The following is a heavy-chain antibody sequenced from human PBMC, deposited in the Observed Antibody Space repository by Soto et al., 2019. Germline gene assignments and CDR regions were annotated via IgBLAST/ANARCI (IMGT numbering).Heavy chain of an antibody. CDR1: GFTFSNYA. Sequence: EVQLLESGGGLVQPGGSLRLSCAAPGFTFSNYAMSWVRQAPGKGLEWVSTLSRSGGSTYYADSVKGRFTISRDNSKNTLYLQMNSLRAEDTAVYYCAKDTVPVATPWFDPWGQGTLVTVSS. CDR2: LSRSGGST. J-gene: IGHJ5*02. D-gene: IGHD2-2*01. V-gene: IGHV3-23*01. CDR3: AKDTVPVATPWFDP.